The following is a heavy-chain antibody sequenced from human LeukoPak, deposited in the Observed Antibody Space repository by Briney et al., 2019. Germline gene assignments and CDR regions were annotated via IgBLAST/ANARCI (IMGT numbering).Heavy chain of an antibody. V-gene: IGHV1-18*01. J-gene: IGHJ4*02. CDR2: ISAYNGNT. D-gene: IGHD3-10*01. CDR1: GYTFTSYG. CDR3: ARVFVPYGSGSSFIGY. Sequence: ASVKVSCKASGYTFTSYGISWVRQAPGQGLEWMGWISAYNGNTNYAQKLQGRVTMTTDTSTSTAYMELRSLRSDDTAVYYCARVFVPYGSGSSFIGYWGQGTLVTVSS.